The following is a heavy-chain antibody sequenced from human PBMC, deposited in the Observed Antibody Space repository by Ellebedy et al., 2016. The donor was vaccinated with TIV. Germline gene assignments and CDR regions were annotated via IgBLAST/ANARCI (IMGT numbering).Heavy chain of an antibody. CDR1: GGSVSSGSYY. D-gene: IGHD3-9*01. Sequence: SETLSLTCSVSGGSVSSGSYYWSWIRQPPGKGLEWIGYIYYSGGTNYNPSLKSRVTIALDTSKNEFSLKLRSVTAADTAVYYCARVGTELVTVEEYYYYMDVWGKGTTVTVSS. CDR3: ARVGTELVTVEEYYYYMDV. J-gene: IGHJ6*03. V-gene: IGHV4-61*01. CDR2: IYYSGGT.